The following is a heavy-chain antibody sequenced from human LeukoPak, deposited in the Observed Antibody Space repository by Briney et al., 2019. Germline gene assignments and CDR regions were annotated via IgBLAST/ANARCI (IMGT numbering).Heavy chain of an antibody. CDR2: ISSSGSTI. D-gene: IGHD3-10*01. CDR1: GFTFSDYY. Sequence: AGGSLRLSGAASGFTFSDYYMSWLRQGPGKGREGVSYISSSGSTIYYADSVKGRFTISRDNAENSLYLQMNSLRAEDTAVYYCARDRRGSGTYRFDYWGQGTLVTVSS. J-gene: IGHJ4*02. CDR3: ARDRRGSGTYRFDY. V-gene: IGHV3-11*01.